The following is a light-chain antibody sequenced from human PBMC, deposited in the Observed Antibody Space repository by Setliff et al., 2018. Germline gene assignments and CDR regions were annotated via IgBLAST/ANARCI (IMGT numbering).Light chain of an antibody. J-gene: IGLJ1*01. CDR2: GVS. V-gene: IGLV2-14*03. CDR3: NAYTAGTTYV. Sequence: QSALAQPASVSGSPGQSITISCSGTSNDVGSYDLVSWYQQHPGKAPKLIIYGVSDRPSGVSSRFSGSKSGNTASLTISGLQTEDEAEYYCNAYTAGTTYVFGTGTKVTVL. CDR1: SNDVGSYDL.